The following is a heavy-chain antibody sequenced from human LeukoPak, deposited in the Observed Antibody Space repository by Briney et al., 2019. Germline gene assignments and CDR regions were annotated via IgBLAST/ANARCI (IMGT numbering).Heavy chain of an antibody. CDR2: ISSSSTI. J-gene: IGHJ3*02. CDR3: ARDPGDDAFDI. Sequence: PGGSLRLSCAASGFTFSSYSMNWVRQAPGKGLEWVSYISSSSTIYYADSVKGRFTISRDNAKNSLYLQMNSLRAEDTAVYYCARDPGDDAFDIWGQGTMVTVSS. CDR1: GFTFSSYS. V-gene: IGHV3-48*04.